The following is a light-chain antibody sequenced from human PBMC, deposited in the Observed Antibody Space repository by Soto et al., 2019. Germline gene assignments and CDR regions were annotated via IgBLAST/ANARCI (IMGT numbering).Light chain of an antibody. J-gene: IGLJ1*01. CDR1: SSDVGGYKY. V-gene: IGLV2-14*01. Sequence: QSALTQPASVSGSPGQSIAISCTGTSSDVGGYKYVSWYQQHPGKAPKLLTSEVSNRPSGVSDRFSGSKSGNTASLTISGLQAEDEADYYCSSFTSSYTFVFGSGTKVTV. CDR3: SSFTSSYTFV. CDR2: EVS.